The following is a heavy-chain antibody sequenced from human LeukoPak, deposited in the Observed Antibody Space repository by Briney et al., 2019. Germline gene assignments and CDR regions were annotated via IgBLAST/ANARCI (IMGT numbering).Heavy chain of an antibody. CDR2: IYTSGST. CDR1: GGSISSGSYY. J-gene: IGHJ4*02. D-gene: IGHD2-2*01. Sequence: SETLSLTCTVSGGSISSGSYYWSWIRQPAGKGLEWIGRIYTSGSTNYNPSLKSRVTISVDTSKNQFSLKLSSVTAADTAVYYCARGRYCSSTSCSPFDYWGQGTLVTVSS. V-gene: IGHV4-61*02. CDR3: ARGRYCSSTSCSPFDY.